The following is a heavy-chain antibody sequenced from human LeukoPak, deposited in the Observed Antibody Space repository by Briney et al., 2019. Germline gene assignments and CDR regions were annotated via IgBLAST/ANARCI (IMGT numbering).Heavy chain of an antibody. Sequence: GGSLRLSCAVSGFTFSIYAMSWVRHAPGKGLEWVSAISGSGGSTYYADSVKGRFTISRDNSKNTLYLQMNSLRAEDTGVYYCAKWVAVAGTVDYWGQGTLVTVSS. D-gene: IGHD6-19*01. CDR3: AKWVAVAGTVDY. V-gene: IGHV3-23*01. J-gene: IGHJ4*02. CDR1: GFTFSIYA. CDR2: ISGSGGST.